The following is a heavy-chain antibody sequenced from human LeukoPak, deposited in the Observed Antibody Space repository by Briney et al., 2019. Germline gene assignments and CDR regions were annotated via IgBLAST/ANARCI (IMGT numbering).Heavy chain of an antibody. D-gene: IGHD5-18*01. CDR3: ARGPGYNYGHRVDN. V-gene: IGHV1-2*02. CDR1: GYTFIAYY. CDR2: INPNSGDT. Sequence: ASVKVSCKASGYTFIAYYIHWVRQAPGQGLEWMGWINPNSGDTKYAQKFQGRVTMTRDTSVSTAYMELSSLRSDDTAVYHCARGPGYNYGHRVDNWGQGTLVTVSS. J-gene: IGHJ4*02.